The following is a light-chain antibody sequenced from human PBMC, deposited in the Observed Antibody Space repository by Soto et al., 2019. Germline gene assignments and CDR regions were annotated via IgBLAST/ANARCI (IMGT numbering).Light chain of an antibody. CDR3: QHRSNWYT. V-gene: IGKV3-11*01. CDR2: DAS. Sequence: EIVLTQSPATLSLSPGERATLSCRASQSISNYLAWYQQKPGQAPRLLIFDASNRATGIPARFSGSGSGTDFTLTISSLEAEDFAVYYCQHRSNWYTFGQGTKLEIK. J-gene: IGKJ2*01. CDR1: QSISNY.